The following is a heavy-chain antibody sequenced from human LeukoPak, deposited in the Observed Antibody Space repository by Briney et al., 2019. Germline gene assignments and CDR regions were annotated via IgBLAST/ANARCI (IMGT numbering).Heavy chain of an antibody. Sequence: SQTLSLTCNVSGGSISNDGYYWSWIRQHPGKGLEWLGNIYYSGSTYYNPSLKSRVTLSVDTSKSQSSLRLSSVTAADTAVYYCARDLTGDQFFDPWGQGTLVTVSS. V-gene: IGHV4-31*03. CDR3: ARDLTGDQFFDP. CDR2: IYYSGST. CDR1: GGSISNDGYY. D-gene: IGHD7-27*01. J-gene: IGHJ5*02.